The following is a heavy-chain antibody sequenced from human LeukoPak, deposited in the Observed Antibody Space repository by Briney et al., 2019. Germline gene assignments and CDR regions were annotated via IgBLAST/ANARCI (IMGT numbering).Heavy chain of an antibody. CDR3: SRDGRIAAGGEDYYYYGMDV. CDR1: GFTFSDYY. V-gene: IGHV3-11*01. J-gene: IGHJ6*02. CDR2: ISSSGRTI. D-gene: IGHD6-13*01. Sequence: PGGSLRLSCAASGFTFSDYYMSWIRQAPGKGLEWVSYISSSGRTIFYADSVEGRFTISRDNSKNSLYLQMSSLRPEDTAVYYCSRDGRIAAGGEDYYYYGMDVWGQGTTVTVSS.